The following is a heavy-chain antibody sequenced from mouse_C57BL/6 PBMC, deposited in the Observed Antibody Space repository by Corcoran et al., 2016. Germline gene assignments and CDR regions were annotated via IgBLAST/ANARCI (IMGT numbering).Heavy chain of an antibody. CDR3: ARRGYSNYAYFDY. J-gene: IGHJ2*01. CDR2: INPNNGGT. Sequence: EVQLQQSGPELVKPGASVKISCKASGYTFTDYYMNWVKQSHGKSLEWIGDINPNNGGTSYNQKFKGKATLTVDKSSSTAYMELRSRTSEDSAVYYCARRGYSNYAYFDYWGQGTTLTVSS. V-gene: IGHV1-26*01. CDR1: GYTFTDYY. D-gene: IGHD2-5*01.